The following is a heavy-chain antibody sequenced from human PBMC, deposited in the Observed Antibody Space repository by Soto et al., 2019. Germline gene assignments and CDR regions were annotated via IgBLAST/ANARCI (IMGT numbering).Heavy chain of an antibody. Sequence: QLQLQESGPGLVKPSETLSLTCTVSGGSISIRSHYWGWIRQPPGKGLEWIGSIYYSGSTYYNPSLESRVTISVDTSKNQFSLKLSSVTAADTAVYYCARHDYYGSGSYSWGQGTLVSVSS. CDR1: GGSISIRSHY. J-gene: IGHJ5*02. CDR3: ARHDYYGSGSYS. CDR2: IYYSGST. D-gene: IGHD3-10*01. V-gene: IGHV4-39*01.